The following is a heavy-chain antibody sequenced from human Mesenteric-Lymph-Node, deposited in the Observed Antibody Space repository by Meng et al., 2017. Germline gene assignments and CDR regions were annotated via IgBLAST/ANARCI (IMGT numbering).Heavy chain of an antibody. CDR2: ISGGGGTT. V-gene: IGHV3-23*04. J-gene: IGHJ4*02. CDR3: AKDLRTS. CDR1: GFSFSTYA. Sequence: EVVVVEVGGGMVKPAWTRRISWGASGFSFSTYAMDWFRQAQGKGLEWVSAISGGGGTTYYADSVKGRLTISRDNSKNTLYLQMNSVRAEDTAIYDCAKDLRTSGGQETLVTVSS.